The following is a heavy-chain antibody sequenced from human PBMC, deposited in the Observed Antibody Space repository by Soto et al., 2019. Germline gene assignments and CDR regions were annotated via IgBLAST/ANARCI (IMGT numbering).Heavy chain of an antibody. CDR2: ISSTTNYI. CDR3: ARESEDLTSNFDY. CDR1: GFTFTRYS. V-gene: IGHV3-21*06. J-gene: IGHJ4*02. Sequence: GSLRLSCVASGFTFTRYSMNWVRQAPGKGLEWVSSISSTTNYIYYGDSMKGRFTISRDNAKNSLYLEMNGLRAEDTAVYYCARESEDLTSNFDYWGQGTLVTVSS.